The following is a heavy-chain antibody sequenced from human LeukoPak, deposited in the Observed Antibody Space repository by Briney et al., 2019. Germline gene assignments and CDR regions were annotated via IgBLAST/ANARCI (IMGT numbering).Heavy chain of an antibody. V-gene: IGHV3-23*01. CDR3: AKDPSSGYYDSSGYYWRGDYYYMDV. CDR2: ISGSGGST. J-gene: IGHJ6*03. Sequence: GGSLRLSCAASGFTFSSYAMSWVRQAPGKGLEWVSAISGSGGSTYYADSVKGRFTISRDNSKNTLYLQMNSLRAEDTAVYYCAKDPSSGYYDSSGYYWRGDYYYMDVWGKGTTVTVSS. D-gene: IGHD3-22*01. CDR1: GFTFSSYA.